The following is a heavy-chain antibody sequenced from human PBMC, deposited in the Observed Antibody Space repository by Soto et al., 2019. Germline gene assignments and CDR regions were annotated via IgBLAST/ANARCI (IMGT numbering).Heavy chain of an antibody. CDR1: GFSFRSYY. CDR2: ISPSSSFL. Sequence: PGGSLRLSCAAPGFSFRSYYMNWVRQAPGRGLEWVSSISPSSSFLSYADSVKGRFTISRDNVKNSVNLQMNSLRAEDTAVYYCARVGTDYGSGSPYYSDYWGQGTLVTVSS. D-gene: IGHD3-10*01. J-gene: IGHJ4*02. CDR3: ARVGTDYGSGSPYYSDY. V-gene: IGHV3-21*06.